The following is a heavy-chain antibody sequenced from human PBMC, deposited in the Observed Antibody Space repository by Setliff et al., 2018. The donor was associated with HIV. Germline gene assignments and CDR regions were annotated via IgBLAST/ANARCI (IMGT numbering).Heavy chain of an antibody. Sequence: SETLSLTCTVSGDSVNDRSYFWGWIRQPPGKGLEWIGTFYYNGSPFYNPSLKSRVTISVDTSKNQFSLNLSSVTAADTAIYYCATIKPGGASFDNWGQGTLVTVSS. CDR1: GDSVNDRSYF. V-gene: IGHV4-39*01. CDR2: FYYNGSP. CDR3: ATIKPGGASFDN. J-gene: IGHJ4*02. D-gene: IGHD3-16*01.